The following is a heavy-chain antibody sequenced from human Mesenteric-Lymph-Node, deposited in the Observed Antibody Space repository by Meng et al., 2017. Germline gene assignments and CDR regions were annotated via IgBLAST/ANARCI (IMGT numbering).Heavy chain of an antibody. CDR3: ARGYCSGSRCYGSVFDI. J-gene: IGHJ3*02. Sequence: GGSLRLSCTASGSTFSSNWMIWVRQAPGKGLEWVANIKQDGSEKHYVDSVRGRFTISRDNAKNSLYLQMSSLRAEDTAVYSCARGYCSGSRCYGSVFDIWGQGTMVTVSS. CDR1: GSTFSSNW. V-gene: IGHV3-7*01. D-gene: IGHD2-15*01. CDR2: IKQDGSEK.